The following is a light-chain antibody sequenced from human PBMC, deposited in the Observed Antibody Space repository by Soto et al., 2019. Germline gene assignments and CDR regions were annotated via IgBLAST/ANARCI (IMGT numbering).Light chain of an antibody. Sequence: DIQMTQSPSSVSASVGDRVTITCRASQGISSWLAWYQQKPEKAPKLVIYDASILEAGVPPRFSGSGSGTDFTLTISSLQPEDVATYYCQHCDYLPIFGPGTTVDFK. J-gene: IGKJ3*01. CDR1: QGISSW. V-gene: IGKV1-33*01. CDR3: QHCDYLPI. CDR2: DAS.